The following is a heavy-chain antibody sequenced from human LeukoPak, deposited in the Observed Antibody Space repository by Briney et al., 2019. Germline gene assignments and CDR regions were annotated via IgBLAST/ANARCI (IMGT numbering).Heavy chain of an antibody. Sequence: ASVKVSCKASGYTFTGYYMHWVRQAPGQGLEWMGWINPNSGGTNYAQKFQGWVTMTRDTSISTAYMELSRLRSDDTAVYYCARFKGTLVRGTAIYYFDYWGQGTLVTVSS. V-gene: IGHV1-2*04. CDR1: GYTFTGYY. CDR3: ARFKGTLVRGTAIYYFDY. D-gene: IGHD3-10*01. CDR2: INPNSGGT. J-gene: IGHJ4*02.